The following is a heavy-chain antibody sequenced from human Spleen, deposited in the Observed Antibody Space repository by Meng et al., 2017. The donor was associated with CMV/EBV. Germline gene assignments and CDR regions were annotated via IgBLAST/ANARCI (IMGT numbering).Heavy chain of an antibody. V-gene: IGHV1-2*02. CDR3: ARERYLEPAASPDYYYFGMDV. CDR1: GYTFIGYY. CDR2: INPYSGGT. Sequence: ASVKVSYKASGYTFIGYYMHWVRQAPGQGLEWMGWINPYSGGTNYAQKFQGRVTMTRDTSISTAYMELSRLRSDDTAFYYCARERYLEPAASPDYYYFGMDVWGQGTTVTVSS. D-gene: IGHD2-2*01. J-gene: IGHJ6*02.